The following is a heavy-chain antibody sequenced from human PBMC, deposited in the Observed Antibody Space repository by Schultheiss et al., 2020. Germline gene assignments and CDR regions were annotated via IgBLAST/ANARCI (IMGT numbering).Heavy chain of an antibody. Sequence: ASVKVSCKASGYTFTSYGISWVRQATGQGLEWMGRISAYNGNTNYAQKLQGRVTMTTDTSTSTAYMELSSLRSEDTAVYYCARDEFRDKTTVTTRGAFDIWGPGTMVTVSS. CDR3: ARDEFRDKTTVTTRGAFDI. CDR2: ISAYNGNT. J-gene: IGHJ3*02. D-gene: IGHD4-17*01. V-gene: IGHV1-18*01. CDR1: GYTFTSYG.